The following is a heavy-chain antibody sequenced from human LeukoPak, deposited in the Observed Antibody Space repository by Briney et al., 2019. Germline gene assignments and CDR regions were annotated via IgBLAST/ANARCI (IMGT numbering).Heavy chain of an antibody. Sequence: SETLSLTCTVSGGSISSSSYYWGWIRQPPGKGLEWIGSIYYSGSTYYNPSLKSRVTISVDTSKNQFSLKLSSVTAADTAVYYCARHGDRRDGYNDHWGQGTLVTVSS. CDR2: IYYSGST. CDR1: GGSISSSSYY. CDR3: ARHGDRRDGYNDH. V-gene: IGHV4-39*01. D-gene: IGHD5-24*01. J-gene: IGHJ4*02.